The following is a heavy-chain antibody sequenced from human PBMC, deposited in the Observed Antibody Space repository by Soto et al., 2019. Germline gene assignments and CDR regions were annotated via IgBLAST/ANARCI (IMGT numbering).Heavy chain of an antibody. Sequence: QVQLVESGGGVVQPGRSLRLSCAASGFTFSSYGMHWVRQAPGKGLEWVAVISYDGSNKYYADSVKGRFTISRDNSKNTLYLQMNSLRAEDTAVYYCAKERGAMRWYYYYMDVWGKGTTVTVSS. V-gene: IGHV3-30*18. CDR3: AKERGAMRWYYYYMDV. CDR1: GFTFSSYG. J-gene: IGHJ6*03. D-gene: IGHD2-2*01. CDR2: ISYDGSNK.